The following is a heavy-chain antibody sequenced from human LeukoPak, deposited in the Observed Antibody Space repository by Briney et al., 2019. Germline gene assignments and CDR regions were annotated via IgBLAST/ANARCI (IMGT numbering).Heavy chain of an antibody. CDR3: ARDGIDSFDY. J-gene: IGHJ4*02. CDR2: IIPILGIA. D-gene: IGHD2-21*01. Sequence: SVMVSCKASGGTFSSYAISWVRQAPGQGLEWMGRIIPILGIANYAQKFQGRVTITADKSTSTAYMELSSLRSEDTAVYYCARDGIDSFDYWGQGTLVTVSS. CDR1: GGTFSSYA. V-gene: IGHV1-69*04.